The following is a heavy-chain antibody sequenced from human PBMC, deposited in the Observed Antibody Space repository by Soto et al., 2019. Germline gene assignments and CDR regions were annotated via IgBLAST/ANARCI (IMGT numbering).Heavy chain of an antibody. CDR3: ARVPGGGYLDH. D-gene: IGHD3-16*02. Sequence: QLQLQESGPGLVKPSETLSLTCTVSGGSISTTYYYWGWIRQPPGRGPEWIGSISYSGITYYNPSLKSRVTISVDTSEKQFSLNLISVTAADTAVYYCARVPGGGYLDHWGQGTLVTVSS. CDR2: ISYSGIT. V-gene: IGHV4-39*01. J-gene: IGHJ4*02. CDR1: GGSISTTYYY.